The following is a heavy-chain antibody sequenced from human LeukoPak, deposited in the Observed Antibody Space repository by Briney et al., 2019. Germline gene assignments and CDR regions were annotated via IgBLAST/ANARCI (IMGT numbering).Heavy chain of an antibody. Sequence: GGSLRLSCAASGFTFSDYYMNWIRQAPGKGLEWVSYISGSGSTIFYANSVKGRFTISRDNAKNSLYLQMNSLRAEDTAVYYCAKERGRSWLLPDWYFDVWGRGTLVSVSS. D-gene: IGHD3-22*01. V-gene: IGHV3-11*01. CDR1: GFTFSDYY. CDR2: ISGSGSTI. J-gene: IGHJ2*01. CDR3: AKERGRSWLLPDWYFDV.